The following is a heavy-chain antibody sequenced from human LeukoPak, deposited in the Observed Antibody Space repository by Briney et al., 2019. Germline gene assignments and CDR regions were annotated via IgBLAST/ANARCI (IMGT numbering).Heavy chain of an antibody. CDR3: ARGTRNSYYDSSVLY. CDR1: GFTFSSYS. D-gene: IGHD3-22*01. Sequence: GGSLRLSCAASGFTFSSYSMNWVRQAPGKGLEWVSSISSSSSYIYYADSVKGRFTISRDNAKNSLYLQMNSLRAEDTAVYYCARGTRNSYYDSSVLYWGQGTLVTVSS. V-gene: IGHV3-21*01. CDR2: ISSSSSYI. J-gene: IGHJ4*02.